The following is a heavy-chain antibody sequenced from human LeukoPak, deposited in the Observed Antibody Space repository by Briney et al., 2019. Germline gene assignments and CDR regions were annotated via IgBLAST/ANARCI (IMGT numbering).Heavy chain of an antibody. CDR1: GGSFSGYY. V-gene: IGHV4-34*01. CDR3: ARGRHSGPAAIRY. CDR2: INHSGST. D-gene: IGHD2-2*01. Sequence: KASETLSLTCAVSGGSFSGYYWSWIRQPPGKGLEWIGEINHSGSTNYNPSLKSRVTMSVDTSKNQFSLKLSSVTAADMAVYYCARGRHSGPAAIRYWGQGTLVTVSS. J-gene: IGHJ4*02.